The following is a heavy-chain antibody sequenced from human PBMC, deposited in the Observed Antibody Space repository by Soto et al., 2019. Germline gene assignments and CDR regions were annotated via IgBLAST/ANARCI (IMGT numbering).Heavy chain of an antibody. Sequence: QVQLQESGPGLVKPSGTLSLTCAVFGGSISNSNWWTWVRQPPGKGLDWIGEIFHSGSTNYNSSLMGRVTISVDKANNQFSLKRSSVTAADTAVYYCAHRPIVGAAIWGQGTLVTVPS. CDR3: AHRPIVGAAI. D-gene: IGHD1-26*01. V-gene: IGHV4-4*02. J-gene: IGHJ4*02. CDR2: IFHSGST. CDR1: GGSISNSNW.